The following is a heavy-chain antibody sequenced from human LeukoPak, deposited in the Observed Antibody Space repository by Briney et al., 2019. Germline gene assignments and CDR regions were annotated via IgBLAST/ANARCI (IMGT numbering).Heavy chain of an antibody. Sequence: GGSLRLSCEASGFTFSSYAMSWVRQAPGKGLEWVSTISGSGGSTYYADSVKGRFTITRDNSKNTLYLQMNSLRAEDTALYYCAKGITTFGVVILGPPDYWGQGTLVTVSS. CDR2: ISGSGGST. CDR3: AKGITTFGVVILGPPDY. V-gene: IGHV3-23*01. J-gene: IGHJ4*02. D-gene: IGHD3-3*01. CDR1: GFTFSSYA.